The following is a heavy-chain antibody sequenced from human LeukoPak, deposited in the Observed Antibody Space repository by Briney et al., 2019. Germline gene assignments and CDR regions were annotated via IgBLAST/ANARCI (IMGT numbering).Heavy chain of an antibody. CDR2: INPNSGGT. D-gene: IGHD3-22*01. Sequence: EASVKVSCKASGYTFTGYYMHWVRQAPGQGLEWIGWINPNSGGTNYAQKFQGRVTMTRGTSISTAYMELSRLRSDDTAVYYCARGGYDSSGYYYGVYFDYWGQGTLVTVSS. V-gene: IGHV1-2*02. CDR3: ARGGYDSSGYYYGVYFDY. CDR1: GYTFTGYY. J-gene: IGHJ4*02.